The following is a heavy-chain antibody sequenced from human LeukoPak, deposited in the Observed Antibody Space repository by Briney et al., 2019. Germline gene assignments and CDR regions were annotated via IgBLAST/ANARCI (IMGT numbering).Heavy chain of an antibody. V-gene: IGHV3-23*01. J-gene: IGHJ4*02. CDR1: GFTFSNYG. Sequence: GGSLRLSCAASGFTFSNYGMNWVRQAPGKGLEWVSAISGSGGSTYYADSVKGRFTISRDNSKNTLYLQMNSLRAEDTAVYYCAKDIYGSGSYYNSHALDYWGQGTLVTVSS. CDR3: AKDIYGSGSYYNSHALDY. D-gene: IGHD3-10*01. CDR2: ISGSGGST.